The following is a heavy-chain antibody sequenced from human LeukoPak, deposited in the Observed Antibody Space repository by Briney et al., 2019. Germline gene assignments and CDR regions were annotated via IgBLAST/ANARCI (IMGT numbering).Heavy chain of an antibody. D-gene: IGHD1-1*01. CDR3: ARDTSGWVQAY. J-gene: IGHJ4*02. V-gene: IGHV3-30*03. CDR2: ISHNGGTT. Sequence: PGGSLRLSCEASGFTFSDFGLHWVRQTPDRGLEWVAVISHNGGTTYYADSVKGRFTISRDNSKNTLYLQMQRLRPEDTAMYYCARDTSGWVQAYWGQGTLVTVAS. CDR1: GFTFSDFG.